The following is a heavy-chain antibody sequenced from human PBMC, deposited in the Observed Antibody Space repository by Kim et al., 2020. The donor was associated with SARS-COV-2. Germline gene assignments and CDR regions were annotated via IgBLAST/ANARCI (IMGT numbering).Heavy chain of an antibody. V-gene: IGHV3-23*01. CDR2: ISGSGGST. Sequence: GGSLRLSCAASGFTFSSYAMSWVRQAPGKGLEWVSAISGSGGSTYYADSVKGRFTISRDNSKNTLYLQMNSLRAEDTAVYYCAKDRGLYCGGDCYYDYWGQGTLVTVSS. D-gene: IGHD2-21*02. CDR1: GFTFSSYA. CDR3: AKDRGLYCGGDCYYDY. J-gene: IGHJ4*02.